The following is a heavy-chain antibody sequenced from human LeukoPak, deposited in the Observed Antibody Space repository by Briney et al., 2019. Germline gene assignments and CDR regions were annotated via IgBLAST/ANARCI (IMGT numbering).Heavy chain of an antibody. D-gene: IGHD4-17*01. V-gene: IGHV1-69*10. CDR1: GGTFSSYA. CDR2: IIPILGTA. CDR3: ASDYGDYVSGY. J-gene: IGHJ4*02. Sequence: ASVKVFCKASGGTFSSYAISWVRQAPGQGLEWMGGIIPILGTANYAQKFQGRVTITADKSTSTAYMELSSLRSEDTAVYYCASDYGDYVSGYWGQGTLVTVSS.